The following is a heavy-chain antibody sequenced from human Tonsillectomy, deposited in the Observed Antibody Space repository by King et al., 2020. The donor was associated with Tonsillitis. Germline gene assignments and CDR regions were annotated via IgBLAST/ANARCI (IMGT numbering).Heavy chain of an antibody. D-gene: IGHD6-19*01. CDR2: TYYRSKWYN. CDR3: ARGYSSGWGYYYYMDV. V-gene: IGHV6-1*01. CDR1: GDNVSSFSAA. J-gene: IGHJ6*03. Sequence: VQLPQSGPGLVKPSQTLSLTCALSGDNVSSFSAAWNWIRQSPSRGLEWLGRTYYRSKWYNDSAFSVKSRITINPDTSKNQVSLQLNSVTPEDTAVYYCARGYSSGWGYYYYMDVWGKGTTVSVSS.